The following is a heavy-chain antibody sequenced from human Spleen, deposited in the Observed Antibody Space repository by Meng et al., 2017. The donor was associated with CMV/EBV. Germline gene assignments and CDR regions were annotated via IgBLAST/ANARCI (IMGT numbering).Heavy chain of an antibody. CDR3: ARDSWFQEGFDY. Sequence: QVQLQEGGAGLLKPSEHLSLPCAVDGGSFSCYYWSWIRQPPGKGLEWIGEINHSGSTNYNPSLKSRVTISVDTSKNQFSLKLSSVTAADTAVYYCARDSWFQEGFDYWGQGTLVTVSS. V-gene: IGHV4-34*01. D-gene: IGHD6-13*01. J-gene: IGHJ4*02. CDR2: INHSGST. CDR1: GGSFSCYY.